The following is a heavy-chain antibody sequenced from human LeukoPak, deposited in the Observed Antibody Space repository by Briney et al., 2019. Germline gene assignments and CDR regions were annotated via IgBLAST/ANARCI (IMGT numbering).Heavy chain of an antibody. CDR3: ANALTQWLFLLWGR. Sequence: PGGSLRLSCAASGFTFSSYGMHWVRQAPGKGLEWVAVIWYDGSNKYYADSVKGRFTISRDNSKNTLYLQMNSLRAEDTAVYYCANALTQWLFLLWGRWGQGTLVTVSS. CDR1: GFTFSSYG. CDR2: IWYDGSNK. J-gene: IGHJ4*02. D-gene: IGHD6-19*01. V-gene: IGHV3-33*06.